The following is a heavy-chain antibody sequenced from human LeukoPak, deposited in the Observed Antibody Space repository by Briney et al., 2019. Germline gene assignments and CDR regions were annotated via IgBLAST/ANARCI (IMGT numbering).Heavy chain of an antibody. V-gene: IGHV1-2*02. D-gene: IGHD3-22*01. CDR1: GYTFTGYY. CDR3: ARSDSSGYSRSSYFDY. Sequence: ASVKVSCKASGYTFTGYYMHWVRQAPGQGLEWMGWINPNSGGTNYAQKFQGRVTMTRDTSISTAYMELSRLRSDDTAVYYCARSDSSGYSRSSYFDYWGQGTLDTVSS. J-gene: IGHJ4*02. CDR2: INPNSGGT.